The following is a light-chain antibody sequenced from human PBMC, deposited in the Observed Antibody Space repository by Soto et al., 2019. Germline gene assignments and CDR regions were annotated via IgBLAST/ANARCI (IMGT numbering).Light chain of an antibody. V-gene: IGKV3-11*01. CDR2: DAS. Sequence: EIVLTQSPATLSLSPGERATLSCRARQSVSSYLAWYQQKPGQAPRLLIYDASNRATGIPARFSGGGSGTDLALTFSSLEPEDFAVYYRQPRFNWPRFTFGQGTKLEIK. CDR3: QPRFNWPRFT. CDR1: QSVSSY. J-gene: IGKJ2*01.